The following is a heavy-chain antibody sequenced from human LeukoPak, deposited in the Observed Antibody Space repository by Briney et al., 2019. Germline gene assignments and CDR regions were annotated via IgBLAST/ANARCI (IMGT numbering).Heavy chain of an antibody. D-gene: IGHD2-15*01. CDR3: ARATPDDAFDI. CDR2: ISSSGSTI. V-gene: IGHV3-11*04. J-gene: IGHJ3*02. CDR1: GFTFSDYY. Sequence: GGSLRLSCAASGFTFSDYYMSWIRQAPGKGLGWVSYISSSGSTIYYADSVKGRFTISRDNAKNSLYLQMNSLRAEDTAVYYCARATPDDAFDIWGQGTMVTVSS.